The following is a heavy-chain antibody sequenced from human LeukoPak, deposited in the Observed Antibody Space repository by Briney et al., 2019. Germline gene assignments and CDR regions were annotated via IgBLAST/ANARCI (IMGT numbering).Heavy chain of an antibody. D-gene: IGHD1-26*01. V-gene: IGHV1-69*04. CDR3: ARAQAGRYSGSYSSLPDS. CDR2: IIPILGIA. Sequence: GSSGTVSLSSSGGTFSIYAISWVRQAPAQGLEWMGRIIPILGIANYAQKFRGRVTITADKTTSTAYMGLSSLRSEDTAVYYCARAQAGRYSGSYSSLPDSWGQGTMVTVSS. CDR1: GGTFSIYA. J-gene: IGHJ3*01.